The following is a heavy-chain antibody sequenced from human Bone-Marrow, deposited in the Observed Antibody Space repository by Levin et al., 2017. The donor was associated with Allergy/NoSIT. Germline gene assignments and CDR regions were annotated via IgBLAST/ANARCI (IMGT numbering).Heavy chain of an antibody. Sequence: GESLKISCKASGDSFYTSDINWVRQATGQGLEWMGWMNPSSGDTGYAQTFQGRVTMTRNTSISTAYMELSSLRSEDTAVYYCARGTYYSNYVADYWGHGTLVTVSS. V-gene: IGHV1-8*01. J-gene: IGHJ4*01. D-gene: IGHD4-11*01. CDR2: MNPSSGDT. CDR3: ARGTYYSNYVADY. CDR1: GDSFYTSD.